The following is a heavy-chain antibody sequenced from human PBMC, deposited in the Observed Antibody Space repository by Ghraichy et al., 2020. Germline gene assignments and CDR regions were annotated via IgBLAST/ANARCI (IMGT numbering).Heavy chain of an antibody. V-gene: IGHV1-2*02. CDR2: INPNSGGT. CDR1: GYTFTGYY. CDR3: ARVRDYYDSSGYFPLLDYYYGMDV. Sequence: ASVKVSCKASGYTFTGYYMNWVRHAPGQGLEWMGWINPNSGGTNYAQKFQGRVTMTRDTSISTAYMELSRLRSDDTAVYYCARVRDYYDSSGYFPLLDYYYGMDVWGHGTTVTVSS. D-gene: IGHD3-22*01. J-gene: IGHJ6*02.